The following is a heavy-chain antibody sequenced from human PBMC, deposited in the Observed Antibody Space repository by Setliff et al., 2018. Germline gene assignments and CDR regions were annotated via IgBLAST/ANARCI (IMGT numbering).Heavy chain of an antibody. CDR2: VFTATDDT. J-gene: IGHJ4*02. V-gene: IGHV1-2*06. CDR3: VRQDILTGYYAFDY. Sequence: GASVKVSCKASGYTFNNYFLHWVRQAPGQGLEWMGRVFTATDDTQFRTEFQGRVSVTRDTSMSTTYMELSGLRSDDTAVYYCVRQDILTGYYAFDYWGQGTLVTVSS. D-gene: IGHD3-9*01. CDR1: GYTFNNYF.